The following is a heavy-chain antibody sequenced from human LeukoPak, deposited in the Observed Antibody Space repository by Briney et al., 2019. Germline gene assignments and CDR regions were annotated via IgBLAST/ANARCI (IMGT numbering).Heavy chain of an antibody. CDR2: IKQDGSEK. Sequence: PGGSLRLSCAASGFILSSYWMSWVRQAPGKGLEWVANIKQDGSEKNYMDPVKGRFTISRDNAKNSLYLQMDSLRAEDTAVYFCARCQPGAFDYWGQGTLVTVSS. J-gene: IGHJ4*02. V-gene: IGHV3-7*03. CDR1: GFILSSYW. D-gene: IGHD1-26*01. CDR3: ARCQPGAFDY.